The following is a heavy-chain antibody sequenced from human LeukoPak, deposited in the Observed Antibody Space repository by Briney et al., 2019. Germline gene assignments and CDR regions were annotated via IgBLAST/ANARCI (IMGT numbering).Heavy chain of an antibody. Sequence: SETLSLTCTVSGGSISSSTSGWGWYWSWIRQPPGKGLEWIGYIYYSGRTNYNPSLKSRVTISVDTSKNQFSLKLSSVTAADTVVYYCARHEWESTYFFDYWGQGTLVTVSS. J-gene: IGHJ4*02. V-gene: IGHV4-61*05. CDR1: GGSISSSTSGWGWY. D-gene: IGHD1-26*01. CDR2: IYYSGRT. CDR3: ARHEWESTYFFDY.